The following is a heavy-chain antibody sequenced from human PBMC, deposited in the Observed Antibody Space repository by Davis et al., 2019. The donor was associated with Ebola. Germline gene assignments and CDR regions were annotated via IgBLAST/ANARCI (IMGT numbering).Heavy chain of an antibody. CDR2: INHSGST. CDR1: GGSFSGYY. J-gene: IGHJ5*02. V-gene: IGHV4-34*01. D-gene: IGHD5-24*01. CDR3: ARGRGWLQSSWFDP. Sequence: SETLSLTCAVYGGSFSGYYWSWIRQPPGKGLEWIGEINHSGSTNYNPSLKSRVTISVDKSKNQFSLKLSSVTAADTAVYYCARGRGWLQSSWFDPWGQGTLVTVSS.